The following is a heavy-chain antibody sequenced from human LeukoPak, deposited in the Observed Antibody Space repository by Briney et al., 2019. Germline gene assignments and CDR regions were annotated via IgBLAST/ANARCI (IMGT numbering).Heavy chain of an antibody. J-gene: IGHJ4*02. CDR2: INHSGSN. Sequence: SETLSLTCAVYGGSFSGYYWSWIRQPPGKGMEWIGEINHSGSNNYNPSRKSRVPISVDTSKNQFSLKLSSVTAADPAVYYCARGPLPVYWGQGTLVTVSS. V-gene: IGHV4-34*01. CDR3: ARGPLPVY. CDR1: GGSFSGYY.